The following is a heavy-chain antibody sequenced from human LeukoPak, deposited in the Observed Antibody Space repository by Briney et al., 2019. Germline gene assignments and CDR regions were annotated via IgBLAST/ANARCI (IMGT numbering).Heavy chain of an antibody. D-gene: IGHD6-19*01. CDR3: ASFAYSSGWYS. J-gene: IGHJ4*02. Sequence: GGSLRLSCVASGITFSNYGMHWVRQAPGKGLVWVSRINSDGSSTSYADSVKGRFAISRDNAKNTLYLQMNSLRAEDTAVYYCASFAYSSGWYSWGQGTLVTVSS. CDR2: INSDGSST. CDR1: GITFSNYG. V-gene: IGHV3-74*01.